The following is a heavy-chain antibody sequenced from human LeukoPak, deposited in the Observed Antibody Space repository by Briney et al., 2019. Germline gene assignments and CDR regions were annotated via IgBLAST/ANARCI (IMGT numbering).Heavy chain of an antibody. CDR2: INPNSGGT. CDR3: ARGGDSSGWPRGYGMDV. D-gene: IGHD6-19*01. J-gene: IGHJ6*02. CDR1: GYTFTGYY. Sequence: ASVKVSCTASGYTFTGYYMHCVRQAPGQGLEWVGWINPNSGGTNYAQTFQGWVTMTRDTSISTAYMELSRLRSDDTAVYYCARGGDSSGWPRGYGMDVWGQGTTVTVSS. V-gene: IGHV1-2*04.